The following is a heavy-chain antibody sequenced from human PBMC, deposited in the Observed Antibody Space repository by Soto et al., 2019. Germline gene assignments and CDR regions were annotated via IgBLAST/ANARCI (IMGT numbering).Heavy chain of an antibody. CDR1: GGTFSSYA. J-gene: IGHJ4*02. D-gene: IGHD3-10*01. Sequence: QVQLVQSGAEVKKPGSSVKVSCKASGGTFSSYAISWVRQAPGQGLEWMGGIIPIFGTANYAQKFQCRVTITADESTSTAYMELSSLRSEDTAVYYCARVGLTMVRGVIKTYYFDYWGQGTLVTVSS. CDR3: ARVGLTMVRGVIKTYYFDY. CDR2: IIPIFGTA. V-gene: IGHV1-69*01.